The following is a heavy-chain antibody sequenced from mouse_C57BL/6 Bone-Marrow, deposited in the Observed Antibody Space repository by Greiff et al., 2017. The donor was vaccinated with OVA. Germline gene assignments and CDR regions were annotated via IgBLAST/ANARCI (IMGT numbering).Heavy chain of an antibody. Sequence: VQLKQPGAELVKPGASVKLSCKAFGHTFTSYWMHWVKQRPGQGLEWIGMIHSNSGSTNYNEKFKSKATLTVDKSSSTAYMQLSSLTSEDSAVYYCARKFGITTVVPFDYWGQGTTLTVSS. V-gene: IGHV1-64*01. CDR2: IHSNSGST. CDR3: ARKFGITTVVPFDY. J-gene: IGHJ2*01. D-gene: IGHD1-1*01. CDR1: GHTFTSYW.